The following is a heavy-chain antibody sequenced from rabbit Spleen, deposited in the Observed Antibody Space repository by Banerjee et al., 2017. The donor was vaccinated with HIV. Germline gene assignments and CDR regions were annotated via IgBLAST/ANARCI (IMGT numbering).Heavy chain of an antibody. Sequence: QSLEESGGDLVKPGASLTLTCTASGFDFSRNAMCWVRQAPGKGLEWTGCIHGGSNGNTFYASWAKGRFIISKTSSTTVTLQMTSLTVADTATYFCARDTGSSFSTYGMDLWGPGTLVTVS. D-gene: IGHD8-1*01. CDR3: ARDTGSSFSTYGMDL. CDR1: GFDFSRNA. CDR2: IHGGSNGNT. V-gene: IGHV1S40*01. J-gene: IGHJ6*01.